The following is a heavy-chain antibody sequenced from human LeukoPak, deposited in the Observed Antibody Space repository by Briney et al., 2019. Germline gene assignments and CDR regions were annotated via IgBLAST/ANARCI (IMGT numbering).Heavy chain of an antibody. CDR2: TRSITYGGTT. CDR3: IRDVSDGMDV. D-gene: IGHD5/OR15-5a*01. J-gene: IGHJ6*02. CDR1: GFTFGDYA. Sequence: AGGSLRLSCTTSGFTFGDYALSWVRQAPGKGLEWVGFTRSITYGGTTEYAASVKGRFTILREDSKSIAYLQMNSLRSEDTGMYFCIRDVSDGMDVWGQGTTVTVSS. V-gene: IGHV3-49*04.